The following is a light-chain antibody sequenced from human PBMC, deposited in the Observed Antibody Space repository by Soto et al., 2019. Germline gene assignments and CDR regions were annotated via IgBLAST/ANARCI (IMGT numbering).Light chain of an antibody. CDR3: QQLKSYPQVT. Sequence: DIQLTQSPSFLSASVGDRVTITCRASQGISSSLAWYQQKPGKAPKLIIYGGSALQSGVPSRFSGSGSGTEFTLTISSLQPEDFATYYCQQLKSYPQVTFGQGTRLEIK. CDR1: QGISSS. V-gene: IGKV1-9*01. J-gene: IGKJ5*01. CDR2: GGS.